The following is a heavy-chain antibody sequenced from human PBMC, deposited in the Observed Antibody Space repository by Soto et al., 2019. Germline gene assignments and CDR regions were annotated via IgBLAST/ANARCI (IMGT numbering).Heavy chain of an antibody. CDR2: ISDTGGST. CDR3: ARDRGVRGAPEKGMDV. Sequence: PVGSLRLSCSASGFTFNKYAMHWVRQAPGTGLQYVSGISDTGGSTFHADSVKGRFTISRDDSKDTLFLQMNSLRAEDTAVYYCARDRGVRGAPEKGMDVWGQGTTVTVSS. CDR1: GFTFNKYA. J-gene: IGHJ6*02. D-gene: IGHD3-10*01. V-gene: IGHV3-64*04.